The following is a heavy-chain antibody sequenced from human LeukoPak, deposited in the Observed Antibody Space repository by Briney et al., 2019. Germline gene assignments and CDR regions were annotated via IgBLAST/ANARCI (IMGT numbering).Heavy chain of an antibody. CDR2: IYYSGST. J-gene: IGHJ4*02. D-gene: IGHD1/OR15-1a*01. Sequence: SETLSLTCTVSGGSISSYYWSWIRHPPGKGLEWIGYIYYSGSTNYNPSLKSRVTISVDTSKNQFSLKLSSVTAADTAVYYCASLRRRSNTVDYWGQGTLVTVSS. CDR1: GGSISSYY. V-gene: IGHV4-59*08. CDR3: ASLRRRSNTVDY.